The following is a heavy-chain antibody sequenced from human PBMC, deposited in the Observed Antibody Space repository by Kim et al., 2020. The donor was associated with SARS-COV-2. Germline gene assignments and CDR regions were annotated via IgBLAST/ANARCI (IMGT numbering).Heavy chain of an antibody. V-gene: IGHV4-34*01. CDR3: LLRYFDWLLSDHYGMDV. J-gene: IGHJ6*02. D-gene: IGHD3-9*01. CDR2: INHSGST. Sequence: SETLSLTCAVYGGSFSGYYWSWIRQPPGKGLEWIGEINHSGSTNYNPSLKSRVTISVDTSKNQFSLKLSSVTAADTAVYYCLLRYFDWLLSDHYGMDVWGQETTVTVSS. CDR1: GGSFSGYY.